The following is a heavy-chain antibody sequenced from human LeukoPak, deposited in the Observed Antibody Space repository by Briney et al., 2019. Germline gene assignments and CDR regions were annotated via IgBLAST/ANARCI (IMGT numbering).Heavy chain of an antibody. Sequence: SETLSLTCTVSGGSISSSSYYWGWIRQPPGKGPEWIGSIYYSGSTYYNPSLKSRVTISVDTSKNQFSLKLSSVTAADTAVYYCARRYYDFWSGYLGWGQGTLVTVSS. CDR2: IYYSGST. CDR1: GGSISSSSYY. V-gene: IGHV4-39*01. D-gene: IGHD3-3*01. J-gene: IGHJ4*02. CDR3: ARRYYDFWSGYLG.